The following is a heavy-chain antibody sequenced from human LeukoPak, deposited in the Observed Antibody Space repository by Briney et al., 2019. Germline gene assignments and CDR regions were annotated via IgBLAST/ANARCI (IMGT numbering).Heavy chain of an antibody. V-gene: IGHV1-69*13. J-gene: IGHJ4*02. D-gene: IGHD3-22*01. CDR3: ARGLNYYDSSGYLDY. CDR2: IIPIFGTA. Sequence: ASVKVSCKASGGTFSSYAISWVRQAPGQGLEWMGRIIPIFGTANYAQKFQGRVTITADESTSTAYMELSSLRSEDTAVYYCARGLNYYDSSGYLDYWGQGTLVTVSS. CDR1: GGTFSSYA.